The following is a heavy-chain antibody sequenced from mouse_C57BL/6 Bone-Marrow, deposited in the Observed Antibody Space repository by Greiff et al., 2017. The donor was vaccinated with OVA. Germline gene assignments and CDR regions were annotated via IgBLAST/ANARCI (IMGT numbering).Heavy chain of an antibody. D-gene: IGHD1-1*01. J-gene: IGHJ3*01. CDR2: INPGSGGT. V-gene: IGHV1-54*01. CDR1: GYAFTNYL. Sequence: SGAELVRPGTSVKVSCKASGYAFTNYLIEWVKQRPGQGLEWIGVINPGSGGTNYNEKFKGKATLTADKSSSTAYMQLSSLTSEDSAVYFLGRDYGIGIAYWGQGTLVTVSA. CDR3: GRDYGIGIAY.